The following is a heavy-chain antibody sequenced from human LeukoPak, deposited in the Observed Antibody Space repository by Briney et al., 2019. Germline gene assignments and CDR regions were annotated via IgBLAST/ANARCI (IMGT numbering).Heavy chain of an antibody. Sequence: ASVKVSCKASGYTFTAYYMHWVRQAPGQELEWMGWINPNSGGTDYTQKFQGRVTLTSDTSISTVYMELSRLRSDDTAVYYCARDRGGTSYVYWGQGTRVSVSS. J-gene: IGHJ4*02. CDR1: GYTFTAYY. V-gene: IGHV1-2*02. CDR3: ARDRGGTSYVY. D-gene: IGHD1-26*01. CDR2: INPNSGGT.